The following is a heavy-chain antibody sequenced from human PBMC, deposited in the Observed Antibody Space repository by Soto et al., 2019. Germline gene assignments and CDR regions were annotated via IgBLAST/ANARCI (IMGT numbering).Heavy chain of an antibody. CDR2: IRGNNGDT. Sequence: VQLQESGPGLVKPSETLSLTCTVSGGSISSYYWSWIRQAPGKGLEWVSSIRGNNGDTYYADSVKGRFTISRDNSKNTLYLQMNSLRVEDTAVYYCAKGHSDSYYYFDYWGQGALVTVSS. D-gene: IGHD3-22*01. CDR3: AKGHSDSYYYFDY. V-gene: IGHV3-23*01. CDR1: GGSISSYY. J-gene: IGHJ4*02.